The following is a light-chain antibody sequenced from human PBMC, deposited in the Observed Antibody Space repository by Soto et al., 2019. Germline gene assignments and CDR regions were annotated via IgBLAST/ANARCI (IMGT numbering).Light chain of an antibody. V-gene: IGKV3-20*01. CDR2: GAS. J-gene: IGKJ3*01. Sequence: EIVMTQSPATLSVSPGERVTLSCRASQGVGSTLAWYRQQPGQAPRLLIYGASSRATGIPDRFSGSGSGTDFTLTISSLEPEDFAVYYCQQYGSSPLFAFGPGTEVDLK. CDR3: QQYGSSPLFA. CDR1: QGVGST.